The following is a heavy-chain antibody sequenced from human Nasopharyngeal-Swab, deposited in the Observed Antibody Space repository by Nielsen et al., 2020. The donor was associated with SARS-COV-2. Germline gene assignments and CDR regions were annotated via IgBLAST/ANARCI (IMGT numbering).Heavy chain of an antibody. CDR3: ARQRTGAVDY. D-gene: IGHD2-8*02. CDR2: ISSSSSYT. V-gene: IGHV3-11*06. J-gene: IGHJ4*02. Sequence: GESLKISCAASGFTFSDYYMSWIRQAPGKGLEWVSYISSSSSYTNYADSVKGRFTISRDNAKNSLYLQMNSLRAEDTAVYYCARQRTGAVDYWGQGTLVTVSS. CDR1: GFTFSDYY.